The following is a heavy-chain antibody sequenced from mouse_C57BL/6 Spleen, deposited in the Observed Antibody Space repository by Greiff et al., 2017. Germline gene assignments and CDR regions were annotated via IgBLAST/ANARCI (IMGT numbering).Heavy chain of an antibody. CDR1: GYTFTSYG. Sequence: QVQLQQSGAELARPGASVKLSCKASGYTFTSYGISWVKQRTGQGLEWIGEIYPRSGNTYYNEKFKGKATLTADKSSSTAYMELRSLTPEDSAVYFCARYDYDGYFDVWGTGTTVTVSS. J-gene: IGHJ1*03. CDR2: IYPRSGNT. D-gene: IGHD2-4*01. CDR3: ARYDYDGYFDV. V-gene: IGHV1-81*01.